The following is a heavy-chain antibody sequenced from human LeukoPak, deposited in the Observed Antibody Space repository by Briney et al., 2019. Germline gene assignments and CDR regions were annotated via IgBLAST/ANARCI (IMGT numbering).Heavy chain of an antibody. CDR1: GGSISNSY. CDR3: ARDLGTFAFAV. V-gene: IGHV4-4*07. J-gene: IGHJ6*04. D-gene: IGHD3-16*01. CDR2: IYTSGST. Sequence: SETLSLTCSVSGGSISNSYWSWIRQPAGKGLEWIGRIYTSGSTNYNPSLKSRVTMSVDTSKNQFSLKLSSVTAADTAVYYCARDLGTFAFAVWGKGTTVTVSS.